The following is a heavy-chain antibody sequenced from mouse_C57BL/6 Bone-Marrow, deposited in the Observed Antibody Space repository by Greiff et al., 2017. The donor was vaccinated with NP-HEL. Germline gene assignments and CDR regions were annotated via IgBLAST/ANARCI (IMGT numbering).Heavy chain of an antibody. CDR3: ASGYYGSSYDY. D-gene: IGHD1-1*01. CDR1: GFTFTSYW. V-gene: IGHV1-53*01. CDR2: INPSNGGT. J-gene: IGHJ2*01. Sequence: QVQLQQSGTELVKPGASVKLSCKASGFTFTSYWMHWVKQRPGQGLEWIGNINPSNGGTNYNETLKGKATLTVDKSSSTAYMQLSSLTSEDSSFYYCASGYYGSSYDYWGQGTTRTVSS.